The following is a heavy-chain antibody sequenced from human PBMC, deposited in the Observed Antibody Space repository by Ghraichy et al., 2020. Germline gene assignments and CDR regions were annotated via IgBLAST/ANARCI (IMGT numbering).Heavy chain of an antibody. J-gene: IGHJ4*02. D-gene: IGHD4-23*01. Sequence: GSLRLSCAVYGGSFSGYYWSWIRQPPGKGLEWIGEINHSGSTNYNPSLKSRVTISVDTSKNQFSLKLSSVTAADTAVYYCARGPAVVTRLDYWGQGTLVTVSS. CDR1: GGSFSGYY. CDR2: INHSGST. V-gene: IGHV4-34*01. CDR3: ARGPAVVTRLDY.